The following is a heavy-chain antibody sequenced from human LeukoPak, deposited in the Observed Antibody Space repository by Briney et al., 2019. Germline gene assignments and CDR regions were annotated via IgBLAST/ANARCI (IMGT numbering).Heavy chain of an antibody. CDR2: IYYSGST. CDR1: GGSVSSGSYY. D-gene: IGHD2-2*01. J-gene: IGHJ6*04. V-gene: IGHV4-61*01. Sequence: SETLSLTCTVSGGSVSSGSYYWSWIRQPPGKGLEWIGYIYYSGSTNYNPSLKSRVTISVDTSKNQFSLKLSSVTVADTAVYYCARDKDIVVVPAAMTWDYYYGMDVWGKGTTVTVSS. CDR3: ARDKDIVVVPAAMTWDYYYGMDV.